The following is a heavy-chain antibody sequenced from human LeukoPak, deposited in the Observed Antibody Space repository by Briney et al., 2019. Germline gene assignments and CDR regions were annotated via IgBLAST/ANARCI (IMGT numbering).Heavy chain of an antibody. Sequence: SETLSLTCTVSGGSISSSSYYWGWIRQPPGKGLEWIGSIYCSGSTYYNPSLKSRVTISVDTSKNQFSLKLSSVTAADTAVYYCATSRMYDFWSGYAPNWFDPWGQGTLVTVSS. CDR2: IYCSGST. J-gene: IGHJ5*02. D-gene: IGHD3-3*01. CDR3: ATSRMYDFWSGYAPNWFDP. V-gene: IGHV4-39*01. CDR1: GGSISSSSYY.